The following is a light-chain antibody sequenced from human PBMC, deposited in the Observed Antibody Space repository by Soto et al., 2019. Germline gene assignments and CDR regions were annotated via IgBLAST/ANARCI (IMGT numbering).Light chain of an antibody. J-gene: IGKJ1*01. CDR3: QHYNSYSEA. V-gene: IGKV1-5*03. CDR2: KAS. Sequence: IHLNQSPSLLSATVGDRVTITCRASQTISSWLAWYQQKPGKAPKLLIYKASTLKSGVPSRFSGSGSGTEFTLTISSLQPDDFATYYCQHYNSYSEAFGQGTK. CDR1: QTISSW.